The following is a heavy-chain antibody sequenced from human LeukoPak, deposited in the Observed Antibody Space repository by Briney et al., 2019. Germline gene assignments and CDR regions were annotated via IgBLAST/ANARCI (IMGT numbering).Heavy chain of an antibody. CDR1: GFTFSSYG. CDR3: ARDDVVVPAATLFYYYYGMDV. Sequence: PGRSLRLSCAASGFTFSSYGMHWVRQAPGKGLVWVSRINSDGSSTSYADSVKGRFTISRDNAKNTLYLQMNSLRAEDMAVYYCARDDVVVPAATLFYYYYGMDVWGKGTTVTVSS. V-gene: IGHV3-74*01. CDR2: INSDGSST. J-gene: IGHJ6*04. D-gene: IGHD2-2*01.